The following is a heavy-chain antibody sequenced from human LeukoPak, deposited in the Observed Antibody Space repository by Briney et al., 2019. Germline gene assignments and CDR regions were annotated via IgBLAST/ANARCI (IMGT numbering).Heavy chain of an antibody. CDR3: ARARDYYGSGNFYYFDY. J-gene: IGHJ4*02. CDR2: LYSTVST. CDR1: GGSISSGSYY. V-gene: IGHV4-61*02. D-gene: IGHD3-10*01. Sequence: SETLSLTCTVSGGSISSGSYYWRWLRQPAGKGLEWIGRLYSTVSTNYNPSLKSRVTMSVDTSKNQFSLHLSSVTAADTAVYYCARARDYYGSGNFYYFDYWGQGTLVTVSS.